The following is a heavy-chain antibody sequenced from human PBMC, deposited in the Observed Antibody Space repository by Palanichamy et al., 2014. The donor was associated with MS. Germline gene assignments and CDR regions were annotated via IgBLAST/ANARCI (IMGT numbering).Heavy chain of an antibody. CDR3: ATVPCGSGGSCYGEGAEYFQH. Sequence: QVQLVESGGGVVQPGRSLRLSCAASEFIFTNYDIHWVRQAPGKGLDWVAVIGFDGKKNNYADSVKGRFTISRDNSRNTLYLQMNSLRVEDTAVYYCATVPCGSGGSCYGEGAEYFQHWGQGALVTVSS. J-gene: IGHJ1*01. CDR2: IGFDGKKN. D-gene: IGHD2-15*01. V-gene: IGHV3-33*03. CDR1: EFIFTNYD.